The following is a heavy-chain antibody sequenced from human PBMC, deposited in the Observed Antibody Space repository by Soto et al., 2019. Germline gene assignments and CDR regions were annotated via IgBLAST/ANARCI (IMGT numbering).Heavy chain of an antibody. Sequence: QVQLVQSGAEVKKPGSSVKVSCKASGGTFSSYAISWVRQAPGQGLEWMGGIIPIFGTANYAQKFQGRVTLTADKSTSTAYMELSILRSEDTAVYYCARSPYYDFWSGYFLYGMDVWGQGTTVTVSS. CDR2: IIPIFGTA. D-gene: IGHD3-3*01. CDR1: GGTFSSYA. V-gene: IGHV1-69*06. CDR3: ARSPYYDFWSGYFLYGMDV. J-gene: IGHJ6*02.